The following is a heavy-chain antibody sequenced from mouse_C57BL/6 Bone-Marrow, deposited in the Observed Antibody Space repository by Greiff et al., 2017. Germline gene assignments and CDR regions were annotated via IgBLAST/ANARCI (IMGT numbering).Heavy chain of an antibody. CDR3: ARGSIYYGKDY. V-gene: IGHV5-17*01. J-gene: IGHJ2*01. CDR2: ISSGSSTI. D-gene: IGHD2-1*01. Sequence: EVKLVESGGGLVKPGGSLKLSCAASGFTFSDYGMHWVRQAPEKGLEWVAYISSGSSTIYYADTVKGRFTISRDNAKNTLFLQMTSLRSEDTAMYYCARGSIYYGKDYWGQGTTLTVSS. CDR1: GFTFSDYG.